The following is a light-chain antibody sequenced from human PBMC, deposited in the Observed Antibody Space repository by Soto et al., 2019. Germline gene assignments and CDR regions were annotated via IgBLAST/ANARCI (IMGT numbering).Light chain of an antibody. J-gene: IGKJ1*01. CDR3: QQYDSYSWT. CDR2: GAS. CDR1: QSVSSW. Sequence: DIQMTQSPSTLSASVGDRVTITCRASQSVSSWVAWYQQRPGKAPKLLIYGASILESGVPSRFSGSGSETEFTLTISSLQPDDGATYYCQQYDSYSWTFGQGTKVDIK. V-gene: IGKV1-5*03.